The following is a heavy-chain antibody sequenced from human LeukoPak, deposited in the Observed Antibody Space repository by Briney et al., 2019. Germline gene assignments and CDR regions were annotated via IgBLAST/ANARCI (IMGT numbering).Heavy chain of an antibody. V-gene: IGHV4-4*07. CDR1: GGSISSYY. Sequence: SETLSLTCTVSGGSISSYYWSWIRQPAGKGLEWIGRIYTSGSTNYNPSLKSRVTMSVDTSKNQFSQKLSSVTAADTAVYYCASSVVAAGTFDYWGQGTLVTVPS. CDR3: ASSVVAAGTFDY. D-gene: IGHD6-13*01. CDR2: IYTSGST. J-gene: IGHJ4*02.